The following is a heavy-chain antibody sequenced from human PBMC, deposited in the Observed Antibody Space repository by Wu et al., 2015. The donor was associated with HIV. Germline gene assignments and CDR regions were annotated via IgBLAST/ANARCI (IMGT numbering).Heavy chain of an antibody. CDR1: GYTFTSYG. J-gene: IGHJ5*02. CDR2: ISAYNGNT. V-gene: IGHV1-18*01. Sequence: QVQLVQSGAEVKKPGASVKVSCKASGYTFTSYGISWVRQAPGQGLEWMGWISAYNGNTNYAQKLQGRVTMTTDISTSTAYMELRSLRSDDTAVYYCARSPXKADSSAPNLDPWGQGTLVTVSS. D-gene: IGHD3-22*01. CDR3: ARSPXKADSSAPNLDP.